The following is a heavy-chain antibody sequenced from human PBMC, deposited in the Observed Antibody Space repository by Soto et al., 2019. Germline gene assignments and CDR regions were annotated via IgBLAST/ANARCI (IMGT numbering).Heavy chain of an antibody. CDR3: ARDARDCYNSDY. J-gene: IGHJ4*02. CDR2: ISSSSSYI. V-gene: IGHV3-21*01. CDR1: GFTFSSYS. D-gene: IGHD2-21*01. Sequence: EVQLVESGGGLVKPGGSLRLSCAASGFTFSSYSMNWERQAPGQGLEWVSSISSSSSYIYYPDSVKGRFTISRDNVKNSLYLQMNSLRAEDTAVYYCARDARDCYNSDYWGQGTLVTVSS.